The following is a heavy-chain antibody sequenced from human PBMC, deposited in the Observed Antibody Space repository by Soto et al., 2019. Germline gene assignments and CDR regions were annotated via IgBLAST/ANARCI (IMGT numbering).Heavy chain of an antibody. CDR1: GFTFSSYW. J-gene: IGHJ4*02. CDR3: AVAVAGPTAIGY. D-gene: IGHD6-19*01. CDR2: INSDGSRT. Sequence: EVQLVESGGGLVQPGGSLRLSCAASGFTFSSYWMHWVRQAPGKGLVWVSRINSDGSRTSYADSVKGRVSISRDNAKNTLYLQMNGLRAEDTGVYYCAVAVAGPTAIGYWGQGTLVTVSS. V-gene: IGHV3-74*01.